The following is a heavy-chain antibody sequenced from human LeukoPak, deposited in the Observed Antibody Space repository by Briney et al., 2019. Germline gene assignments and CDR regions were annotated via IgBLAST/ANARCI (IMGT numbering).Heavy chain of an antibody. CDR3: AKSRGGVVATTFDY. CDR2: ISGSGGST. V-gene: IGHV3-23*01. D-gene: IGHD5-12*01. CDR1: GSTFSSYA. J-gene: IGHJ4*02. Sequence: GGSLRLSCAASGSTFSSYAMSWVRQAPGKGLEWVSAISGSGGSTYYADSVKGRFTISRDNSKNTLYLQMNSLRAEDTAVYYCAKSRGGVVATTFDYWGQGTLVTVSS.